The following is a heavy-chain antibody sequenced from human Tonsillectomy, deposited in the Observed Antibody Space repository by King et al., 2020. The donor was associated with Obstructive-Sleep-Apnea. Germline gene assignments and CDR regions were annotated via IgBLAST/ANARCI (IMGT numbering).Heavy chain of an antibody. V-gene: IGHV1-2*02. D-gene: IGHD3-10*01. CDR1: GYTFTGYY. Sequence: QLVQSGAEVKKPGASMKVSCKASGYTFTGYYIHWVRQAPGQGLEWMGWINPNNGDTNYAQKFQGRVTMTRDTAISTAYMQLSRLAYDDTAVYYCARGRRFGSGSDYGMDVWDQGTAVTVSS. CDR3: ARGRRFGSGSDYGMDV. CDR2: INPNNGDT. J-gene: IGHJ6*02.